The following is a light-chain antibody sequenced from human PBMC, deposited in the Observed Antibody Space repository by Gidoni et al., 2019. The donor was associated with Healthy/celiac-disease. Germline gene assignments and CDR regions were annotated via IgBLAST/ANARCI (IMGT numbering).Light chain of an antibody. CDR3: QQSYSTLT. Sequence: DIQLTQSPSSLSASVGDRVTITCRASQSISSYVNWYQQKPGKAPTLLIYAASSLHSGVPSRFSGSGSGSDFPLTISPLPLEDFATYSRQQSYSTLTFGQGPKVEIK. CDR1: QSISSY. V-gene: IGKV1-39*01. CDR2: AAS. J-gene: IGKJ1*01.